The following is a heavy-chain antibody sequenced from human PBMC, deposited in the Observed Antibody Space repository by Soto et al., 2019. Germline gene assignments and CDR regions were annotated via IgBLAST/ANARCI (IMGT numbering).Heavy chain of an antibody. V-gene: IGHV5-51*01. J-gene: IGHJ4*02. CDR1: GYSFATYW. CDR3: ARHLGIACRKFSLDS. Sequence: GESLKISCKVSGYSFATYWIGWVRQMPGKGPEWMGIIYPGDSNTRYSPSFQGQITISADKSISIVYLEWSSLKASDSAMYYCARHLGIACRKFSLDSWGQGTLVTVSS. CDR2: IYPGDSNT. D-gene: IGHD6-13*01.